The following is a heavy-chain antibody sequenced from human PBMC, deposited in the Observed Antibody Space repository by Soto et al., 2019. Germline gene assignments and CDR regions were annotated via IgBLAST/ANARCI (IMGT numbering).Heavy chain of an antibody. V-gene: IGHV3-74*01. CDR3: ARVITFGGGDTDY. CDR2: INSDGSST. D-gene: IGHD3-16*01. CDR1: GFTFSSYW. Sequence: EVQLVESGGGLVQPGGSLRLSCAASGFTFSSYWMHWVRQAPGKGLVWVSRINSDGSSTSYADSVKGRFTISRDNAKNTLYLQMNSLRAEDTAAYYCARVITFGGGDTDYWGQGTLVTVSS. J-gene: IGHJ4*02.